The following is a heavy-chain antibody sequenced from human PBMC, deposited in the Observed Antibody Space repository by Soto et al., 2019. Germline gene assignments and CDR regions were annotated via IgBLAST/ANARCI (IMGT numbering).Heavy chain of an antibody. D-gene: IGHD3-3*01. J-gene: IGHJ4*02. V-gene: IGHV4-34*01. CDR1: GGSFSGYY. Sequence: QVQLQQWGAGLLKPSETLSLTCAVYGGSFSGYYWSWIRQPPGKGLEWIGEINHSGSTNYNPSLKSRVTISVDTSKNQFSLELSSVTAADTAVYYCARVYDFWSGQDYWGQGTLVTVSS. CDR3: ARVYDFWSGQDY. CDR2: INHSGST.